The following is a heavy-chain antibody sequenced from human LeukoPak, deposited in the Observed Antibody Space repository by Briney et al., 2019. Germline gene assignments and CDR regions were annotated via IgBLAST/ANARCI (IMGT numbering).Heavy chain of an antibody. CDR2: IYSGGST. J-gene: IGHJ4*02. V-gene: IGHV3-66*01. CDR3: ARNDFWSGPV. CDR1: GFTVSSNY. Sequence: GGSLRLSCAASGFTVSSNYMSWVRQAPGKGLEWVSVIYSGGSTYYADSVKGRFTISRDNAKNSLYLQMNSLRAEDTAVYYCARNDFWSGPVWGQGTLVTVSS. D-gene: IGHD3-3*01.